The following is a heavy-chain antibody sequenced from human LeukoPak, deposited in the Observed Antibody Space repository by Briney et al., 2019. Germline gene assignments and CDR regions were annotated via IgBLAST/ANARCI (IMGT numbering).Heavy chain of an antibody. J-gene: IGHJ5*02. CDR2: IYYSGTT. V-gene: IGHV4-31*03. CDR3: ASTTYYYDSSGYHGWFDP. CDR1: GGSISSAGYY. D-gene: IGHD3-22*01. Sequence: PSQTLSLTCTVSGGSISSAGYYWSWIRQHPGKGLEWLGYIYYSGTTYYNPSLKSRVTISVDTSKTQFSLKLSSVTASDTAVYYCASTTYYYDSSGYHGWFDPWGQGTLVTVSS.